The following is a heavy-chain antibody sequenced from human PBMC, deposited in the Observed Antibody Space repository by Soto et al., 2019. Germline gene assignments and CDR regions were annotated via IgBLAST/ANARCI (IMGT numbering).Heavy chain of an antibody. Sequence: QVQLQESGPGLVKPWETLSLTCTVSGGSISSYYWSWIRQPAGKGLEWIGRIYSGGGTNYNPSLKSRLSMSVDTSKKKFSLKLSSVTAADTAVYYCARGAAAGVDDGMGVWGRGTTVTVSA. CDR2: IYSGGGT. D-gene: IGHD6-13*01. CDR1: GGSISSYY. CDR3: ARGAAAGVDDGMGV. J-gene: IGHJ6*01. V-gene: IGHV4-4*07.